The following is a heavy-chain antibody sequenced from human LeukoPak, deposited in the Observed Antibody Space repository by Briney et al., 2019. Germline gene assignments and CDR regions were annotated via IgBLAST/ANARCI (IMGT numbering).Heavy chain of an antibody. V-gene: IGHV3-30*19. CDR3: ASDDYGGFDI. J-gene: IGHJ3*02. CDR2: ISYDGSNK. D-gene: IGHD4-23*01. Sequence: GGSLRLSCAASGFTFSSYGMHWVRQAPGKGLEWVAVISYDGSNKYYADSVKGRFTISRDNSKNTLYLQMNSLRAEDTGVYYCASDDYGGFDIWGQGTMVTVSS. CDR1: GFTFSSYG.